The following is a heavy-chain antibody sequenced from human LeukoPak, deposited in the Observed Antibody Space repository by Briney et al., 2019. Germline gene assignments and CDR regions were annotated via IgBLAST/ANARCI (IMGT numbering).Heavy chain of an antibody. D-gene: IGHD3-10*01. J-gene: IGHJ4*02. CDR1: GFTFSDHY. V-gene: IGHV3-72*01. CDR3: ARGLYGSGSYNY. CDR2: TRNKANSYTT. Sequence: GGSLRLSCAASGFTFSDHYMDWVRQAPGKGLEWVGRTRNKANSYTTEYAASVKGRFTISRDDSKNSLYLQMNSLKTEDTAVYYCARGLYGSGSYNYWGQGTLVTVSS.